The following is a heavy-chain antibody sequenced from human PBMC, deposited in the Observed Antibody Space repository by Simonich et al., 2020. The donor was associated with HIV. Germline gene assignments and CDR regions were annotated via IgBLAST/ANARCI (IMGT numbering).Heavy chain of an antibody. CDR3: ARDLPIGSYFDY. CDR1: GYTYINNG. CDR2: ITVYNVNT. J-gene: IGHJ4*02. Sequence: QVQLVQSGAEVKKPGASVKVSCKASGYTYINNGINWVRQAPGQGLERMGRITVYNVNTDSAQKFRGRLTLTTDTSTTTAYMELRSLRSDDTAVYYCARDLPIGSYFDYWGQGTLVTVSS. D-gene: IGHD1-26*01. V-gene: IGHV1-18*01.